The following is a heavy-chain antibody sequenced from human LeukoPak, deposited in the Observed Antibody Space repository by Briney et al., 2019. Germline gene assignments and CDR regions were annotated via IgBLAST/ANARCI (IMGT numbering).Heavy chain of an antibody. D-gene: IGHD6-19*01. Sequence: PSQTLSLTCTVSGGSISSGDYYWSWIRQPPGKGLEWIGYIYYSGSTYYNPSLKSRVTISVDTSKNQFSLKLSSVTAADTAVYYCARQREDSSGWYSDYWGQGTLVTVSS. CDR2: IYYSGST. J-gene: IGHJ4*02. CDR3: ARQREDSSGWYSDY. V-gene: IGHV4-30-4*01. CDR1: GGSISSGDYY.